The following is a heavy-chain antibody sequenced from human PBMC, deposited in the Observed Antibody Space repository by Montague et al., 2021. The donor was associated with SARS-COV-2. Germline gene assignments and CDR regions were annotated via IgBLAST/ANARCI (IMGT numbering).Heavy chain of an antibody. CDR1: GGSISSGGYY. V-gene: IGHV4-31*03. J-gene: IGHJ3*02. CDR3: ARDSGITIFGVVIMQAFDI. D-gene: IGHD3-3*01. Sequence: TLSLTCTVSGGSISSGGYYWSRIRQHPGKGLEWIGYIYYSGSTYYNPSLKSRVTISVDTSKNQFSLKLSSVTAADTAVYYCARDSGITIFGVVIMQAFDIWGQGTMVTVSS. CDR2: IYYSGST.